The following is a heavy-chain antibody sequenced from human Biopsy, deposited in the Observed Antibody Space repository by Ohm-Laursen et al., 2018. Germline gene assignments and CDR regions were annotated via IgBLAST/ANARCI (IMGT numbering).Heavy chain of an antibody. CDR3: VRGVDYYDPYHYYALDV. CDR2: IYYTGST. J-gene: IGHJ6*02. V-gene: IGHV4-59*12. D-gene: IGHD3-22*01. Sequence: PSQTLSLTWPVSRDSISNYYWTWIRQSPGKGLEWIGYIYYTGSTNYNPSVKSRVTISVDTSKNQFSLKVRSVTAADTAVYYCVRGVDYYDPYHYYALDVWGQGTTVTVSS. CDR1: RDSISNYY.